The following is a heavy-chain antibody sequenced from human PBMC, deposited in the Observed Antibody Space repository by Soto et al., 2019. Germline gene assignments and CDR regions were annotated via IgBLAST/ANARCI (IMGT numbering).Heavy chain of an antibody. CDR1: GGSFSGYY. D-gene: IGHD6-6*01. CDR3: ARRGEAARPIESAVDYYMDG. Sequence: SETLSLTCAVYGGSFSGYYWSWIRQPPGKGLEWIGEIDHSGSTNYNPSLKSRVTISVDTSKNQFSLKLSSVTAADTAVYYCARRGEAARPIESAVDYYMDGWGKGTTVTVSS. J-gene: IGHJ6*03. CDR2: IDHSGST. V-gene: IGHV4-34*01.